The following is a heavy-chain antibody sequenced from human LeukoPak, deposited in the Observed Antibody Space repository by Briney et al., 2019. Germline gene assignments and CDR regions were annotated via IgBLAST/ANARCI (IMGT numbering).Heavy chain of an antibody. CDR3: ARDSSGYYGDNWFDP. CDR2: INPNSGGT. Sequence: ASVKVSCKASGGTFSSYAISWVRQAPGQGLEWMGWINPNSGGTNYAQKFQGRVTMTRDTSISTAYMELSRLRSDDTAVYYCARDSSGYYGDNWFDPWGQGTLVTVSS. D-gene: IGHD3-22*01. V-gene: IGHV1-2*02. CDR1: GGTFSSYA. J-gene: IGHJ5*02.